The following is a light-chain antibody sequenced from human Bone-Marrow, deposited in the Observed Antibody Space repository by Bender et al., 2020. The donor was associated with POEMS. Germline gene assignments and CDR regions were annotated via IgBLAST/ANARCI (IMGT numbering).Light chain of an antibody. CDR3: QVWDSNTVI. V-gene: IGLV3-9*01. Sequence: SYELTQPLSVSVALGQTASITCGGDNIATYNVHWYQQRPGQAPVLVIYRDSNRPSGIPERFSGSNSRNTATLTITGAQAGDEADYFCQVWDSNTVIFGGGTKLTVL. CDR2: RDS. J-gene: IGLJ2*01. CDR1: NIATYN.